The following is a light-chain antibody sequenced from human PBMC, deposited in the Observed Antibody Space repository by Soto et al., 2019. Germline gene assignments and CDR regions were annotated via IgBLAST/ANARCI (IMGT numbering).Light chain of an antibody. Sequence: QSVLTQPPSASGSPGQSVTISCTGTSSDVGGYNCVSWYQQHPGKAPKLMIYEVTKRPSGVPDRFSGSKSDNTASLTVSGLQAEDEADYYCSSYAGSNTVIFGGGTQLT. J-gene: IGLJ2*01. CDR3: SSYAGSNTVI. CDR1: SSDVGGYNC. V-gene: IGLV2-8*01. CDR2: EVT.